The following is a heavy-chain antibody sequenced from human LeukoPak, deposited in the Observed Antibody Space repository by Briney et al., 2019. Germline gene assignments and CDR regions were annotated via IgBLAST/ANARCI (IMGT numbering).Heavy chain of an antibody. CDR3: ARHSPSGWYYFDS. CDR1: GDSMSTFD. Sequence: SETLSLTCNVSGDSMSTFDWSWIRQPAGKGLERVGQVFTSGTTAYTSSLKSRLTISIDKSSNQVSLKLISVTAADTAVYYCARHSPSGWYYFDSWGQGALVIVSS. CDR2: VFTSGTT. V-gene: IGHV4-4*07. J-gene: IGHJ4*02. D-gene: IGHD6-19*01.